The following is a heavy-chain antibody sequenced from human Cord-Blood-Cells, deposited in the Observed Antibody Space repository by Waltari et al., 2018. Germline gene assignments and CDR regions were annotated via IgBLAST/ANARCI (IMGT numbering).Heavy chain of an antibody. V-gene: IGHV4-34*01. J-gene: IGHJ3*02. CDR3: ACRDGYNDACDI. CDR2: INHSGSN. Sequence: QVQLQQWGAGLLKPSETLSLTSAVYGGSFSGYYWRWIRQPPGKVLEWVGEINHSGSNNYIPALKSRVNIPVDTSKDQFSLKLSLVTAADTAVYYCACRDGYNDACDIWGQGTMVTVSS. D-gene: IGHD5-12*01. CDR1: GGSFSGYY.